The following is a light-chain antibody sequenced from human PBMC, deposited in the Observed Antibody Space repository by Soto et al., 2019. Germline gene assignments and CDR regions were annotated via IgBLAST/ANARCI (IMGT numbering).Light chain of an antibody. CDR2: DVS. CDR1: SSDVGGYNY. J-gene: IGLJ2*01. CDR3: SLYSSSSSVV. Sequence: QSALTQPASVSGSPGQSITISCTGTSSDVGGYNYVSWYQQHPGKAPKLMIYDVSNRPSGVSNRFSGSKSGNTASLTISGLPGEDEADYYCSLYSSSSSVVFGGGTKLTVL. V-gene: IGLV2-14*01.